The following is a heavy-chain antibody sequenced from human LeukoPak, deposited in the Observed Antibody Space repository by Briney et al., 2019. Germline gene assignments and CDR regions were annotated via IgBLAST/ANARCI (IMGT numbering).Heavy chain of an antibody. Sequence: SETLSLTCAVYGGSFSGYYWSWIRQPPGKGLEWIGEINHSGSTNYNPSLKSRVTISVDTSKNQFSLKLSSVTAADTAVYYCARDRAVTSDAFDIWGQGTMVTVSS. CDR2: INHSGST. D-gene: IGHD4-17*01. CDR3: ARDRAVTSDAFDI. J-gene: IGHJ3*02. CDR1: GGSFSGYY. V-gene: IGHV4-34*01.